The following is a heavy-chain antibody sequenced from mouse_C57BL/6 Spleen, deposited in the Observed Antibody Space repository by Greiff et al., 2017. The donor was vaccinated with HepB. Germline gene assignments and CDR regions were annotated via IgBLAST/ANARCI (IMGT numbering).Heavy chain of an antibody. CDR1: GYTFTSYW. Sequence: QVQLQQPGAELVKPGASVKLSCKASGYTFTSYWMHWVKQRPGQGLEWIGMIHPNSGSTNYNEKFKSKATLTVDKSSSTAYMQLSSLTSEDSAVYYCARKAVYDYDVNYFDYWGQGTTLTVSS. CDR2: IHPNSGST. J-gene: IGHJ2*01. V-gene: IGHV1-64*01. D-gene: IGHD2-4*01. CDR3: ARKAVYDYDVNYFDY.